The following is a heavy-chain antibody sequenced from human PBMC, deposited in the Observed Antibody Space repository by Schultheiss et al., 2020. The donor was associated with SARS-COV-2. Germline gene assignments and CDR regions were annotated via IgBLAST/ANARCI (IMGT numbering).Heavy chain of an antibody. Sequence: SETLSLTCTVSGYSISSGYYWGWIRQPPGKGLEWIGSIYYSGSTYYNPSLKSRVTISVDTSKNQFSLQLRSVTAADTAVYYCAREGIAARGAYNWFDPWGQGTPVTVSS. CDR2: IYYSGST. CDR3: AREGIAARGAYNWFDP. CDR1: GYSISSGYY. J-gene: IGHJ5*02. D-gene: IGHD6-6*01. V-gene: IGHV4-38-2*02.